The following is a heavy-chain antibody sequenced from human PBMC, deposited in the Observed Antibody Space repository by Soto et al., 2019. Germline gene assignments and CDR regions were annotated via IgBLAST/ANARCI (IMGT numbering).Heavy chain of an antibody. Sequence: PGGSLRLSCAASGFTFSSYAMHWVRQAPGKGLEWVAVISYDGSNKYYADSVKGRFTISRDNSKNTLYLQMNSLRAEDTAVYYCARAGTYYDFWSGYCTRRYYGMDVWGQGTTVTVSS. J-gene: IGHJ6*02. CDR2: ISYDGSNK. CDR1: GFTFSSYA. CDR3: ARAGTYYDFWSGYCTRRYYGMDV. D-gene: IGHD3-3*01. V-gene: IGHV3-30-3*01.